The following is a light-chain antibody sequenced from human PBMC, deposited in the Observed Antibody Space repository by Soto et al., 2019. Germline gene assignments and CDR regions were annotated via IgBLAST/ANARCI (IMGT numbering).Light chain of an antibody. CDR3: TSYGGRDNLM. Sequence: QSALTQPPSASGSPGQSVTISCTGTSSDIGAYNYVSWFQQHPGEAPKLIISEVNKRPSGVRDRFSGSKSGNTASLTVSGLQAEDEADYYCTSYGGRDNLMFGGGTKLTVL. CDR1: SSDIGAYNY. V-gene: IGLV2-8*01. J-gene: IGLJ3*02. CDR2: EVN.